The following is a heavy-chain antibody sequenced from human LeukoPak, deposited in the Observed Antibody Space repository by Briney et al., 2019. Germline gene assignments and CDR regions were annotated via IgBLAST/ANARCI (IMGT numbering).Heavy chain of an antibody. CDR3: ASSGWREIDY. CDR1: GGSFSGYY. CDR2: INHSGST. D-gene: IGHD6-19*01. Sequence: PSETLSLTCAVYGGSFSGYYWSWIRQPPGKGLEWIGEINHSGSTNYNPSLKSRVTISVDTSKNQFSLKLSSVTAADTAVYYCASSGWREIDYWGQGTLVTVSS. J-gene: IGHJ4*02. V-gene: IGHV4-34*01.